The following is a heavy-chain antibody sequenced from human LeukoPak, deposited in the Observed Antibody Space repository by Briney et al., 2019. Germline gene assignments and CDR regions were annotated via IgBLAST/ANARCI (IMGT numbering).Heavy chain of an antibody. J-gene: IGHJ4*02. CDR1: GGSISSYY. CDR3: ARGGGGYSYGPPIGY. Sequence: SETLSLTCTVSGGSISSYYWSWIRQPPGKGLEWIGYIYYSGSTNYNPSLKSRVTISVDTSKNQFSLKLSSVTAADTAVYYCARGGGGYSYGPPIGYWGQGTLVTVSS. CDR2: IYYSGST. V-gene: IGHV4-59*01. D-gene: IGHD5-18*01.